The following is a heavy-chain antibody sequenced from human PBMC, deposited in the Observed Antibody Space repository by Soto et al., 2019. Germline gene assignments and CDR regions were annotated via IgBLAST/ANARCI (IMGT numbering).Heavy chain of an antibody. V-gene: IGHV1-69*08. J-gene: IGHJ4*02. Sequence: QVQLVQSGAEVRKPGASVKVSCQASGGTSGSYSISWIRQAPGQGLEWLGRIVPILRLENYAQKFQSRVTITADMSTSTAYMELTSLRPEDTALYYCVRDLVSGWYNRNWGQGTLVTVSS. D-gene: IGHD6-19*01. CDR2: IVPILRLE. CDR3: VRDLVSGWYNRN. CDR1: GGTSGSYS.